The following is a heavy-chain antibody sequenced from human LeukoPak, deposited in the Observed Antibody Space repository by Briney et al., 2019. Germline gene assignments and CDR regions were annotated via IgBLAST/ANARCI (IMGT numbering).Heavy chain of an antibody. CDR3: ARVGPHRKMATTRYHFDY. Sequence: ASVKVSCKASGGTFSSYAISWVRQAPGQGLEWMGWISAYNGNTNYAQKLQGRVTMTTDTSTSTAYMELRSLRSDDTAVYYCARVGPHRKMATTRYHFDYWGQGTLVTVSS. J-gene: IGHJ4*02. CDR2: ISAYNGNT. CDR1: GGTFSSYA. D-gene: IGHD5-24*01. V-gene: IGHV1-18*01.